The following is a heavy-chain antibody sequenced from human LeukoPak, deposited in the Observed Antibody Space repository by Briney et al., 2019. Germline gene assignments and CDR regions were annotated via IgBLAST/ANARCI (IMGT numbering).Heavy chain of an antibody. CDR1: GGSVSSGSYY. CDR2: IYYSGST. D-gene: IGHD3-22*01. J-gene: IGHJ2*01. CDR3: ARRVSKYYYDSSGYSHWYFDL. V-gene: IGHV4-61*01. Sequence: PSETLSLTCTVSGGSVSSGSYYWSWIRQPPGKGLEWNGYIYYSGSTNYNPSLKSRVTISVDTSKNQFSLKLSSVTAADTAVYYCARRVSKYYYDSSGYSHWYFDLWGRGTLVTVSS.